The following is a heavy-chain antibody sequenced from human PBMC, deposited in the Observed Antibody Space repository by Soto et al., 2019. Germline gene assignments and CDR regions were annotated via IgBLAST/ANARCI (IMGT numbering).Heavy chain of an antibody. Sequence: PSETLSLTCSVSDDSINSDKYYWGWIRQPPGKGLEWIGSIYYHGNAYYNPSLQTRVTISLDKPRSQFSLKLNSVTAADSAVYYCARGSCINGVCYGYSVVYWGQGTLVTVSS. D-gene: IGHD2-8*01. J-gene: IGHJ4*02. CDR2: IYYHGNA. CDR3: ARGSCINGVCYGYSVVY. CDR1: DDSINSDKYY. V-gene: IGHV4-39*01.